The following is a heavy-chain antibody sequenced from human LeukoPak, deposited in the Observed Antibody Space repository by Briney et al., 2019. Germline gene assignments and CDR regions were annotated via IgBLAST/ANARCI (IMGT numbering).Heavy chain of an antibody. J-gene: IGHJ4*02. Sequence: GGSLRLSCAASGFTVSSNYMSWVRQAPGKGLEWVSVIYSGGSTYYADSVKGRFTISRDNSKNTLYLQMNSLRAEDTAVYYCARDYYGSGSYQYWGQGTLVTVSS. V-gene: IGHV3-53*01. CDR2: IYSGGST. CDR3: ARDYYGSGSYQY. D-gene: IGHD3-10*01. CDR1: GFTVSSNY.